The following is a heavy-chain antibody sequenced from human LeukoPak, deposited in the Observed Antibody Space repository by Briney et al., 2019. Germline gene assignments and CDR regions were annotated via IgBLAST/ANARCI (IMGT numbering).Heavy chain of an antibody. CDR1: GYTFTGYY. V-gene: IGHV1-2*02. Sequence: ASVKVSCKASGYTFTGYYMHWVRRAPGQGLEWMGWINPNSGGTNYAQKFQGRVTMTRDTSISTAYMELSRLRSDDTAVYHCARDLHIGSSGYYAWYYYYGMDVWGQGTTVTVSS. CDR2: INPNSGGT. J-gene: IGHJ6*02. CDR3: ARDLHIGSSGYYAWYYYYGMDV. D-gene: IGHD3-22*01.